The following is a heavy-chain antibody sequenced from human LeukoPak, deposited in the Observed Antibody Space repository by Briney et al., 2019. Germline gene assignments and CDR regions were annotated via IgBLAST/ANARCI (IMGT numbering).Heavy chain of an antibody. D-gene: IGHD4-17*01. CDR1: GYTFTSYD. V-gene: IGHV1-8*01. CDR2: MNPHSGNT. Sequence: GASVKVSCKASGYTFTSYDINWVRQATGQGLEWMGCMNPHSGNTGYAQKFQGRVTMTRNTSISTAYMELSSLRSEDTAVYYCARGPHSRTVTTTDYWGQGTLVTVSS. CDR3: ARGPHSRTVTTTDY. J-gene: IGHJ4*02.